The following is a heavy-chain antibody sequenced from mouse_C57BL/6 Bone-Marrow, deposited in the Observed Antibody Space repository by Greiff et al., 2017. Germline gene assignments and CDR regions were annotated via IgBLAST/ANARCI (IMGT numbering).Heavy chain of an antibody. CDR2: IDPSDSYT. CDR1: GYTFTSYW. D-gene: IGHD2-5*01. Sequence: QVQLQQPGAELVKPGASVKLSCKASGYTFTSYWMQWVKQRPGQGLEWIGEIDPSDSYTNYNQKFKGKATLTVDTSSSTAYMQLSSLTSEDSAVYYCALYSNPFFDYWGQGTTLTVSS. J-gene: IGHJ2*01. V-gene: IGHV1-50*01. CDR3: ALYSNPFFDY.